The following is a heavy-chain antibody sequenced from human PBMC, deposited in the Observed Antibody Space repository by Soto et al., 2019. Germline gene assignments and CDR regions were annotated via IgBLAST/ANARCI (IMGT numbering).Heavy chain of an antibody. CDR1: GGTFNNYA. D-gene: IGHD5-12*01. CDR2: IIPIIGTA. V-gene: IGHV1-69*01. J-gene: IGHJ4*02. CDR3: ARGGVDVVATSAFDY. Sequence: QVQLVQSGAEVKKPGSSVKVSCKASGGTFNNYAISWVRQARGQGLEWMGGIIPIIGTADYAHKFQGRLAISADESTGTTFMELSSLRSEDTALYYCARGGVDVVATSAFDYWGQGTLVTVSS.